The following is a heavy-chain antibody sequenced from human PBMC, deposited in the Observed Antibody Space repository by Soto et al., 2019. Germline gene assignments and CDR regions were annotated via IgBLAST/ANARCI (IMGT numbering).Heavy chain of an antibody. J-gene: IGHJ5*02. CDR3: AKDGSLAPAAQNWFDP. CDR2: ISYDGSNK. V-gene: IGHV3-30*18. CDR1: GFTFSSYG. D-gene: IGHD2-2*01. Sequence: PGGSLRLSCAASGFTFSSYGMHWVRQAPGKGLEWVAVISYDGSNKYYADSVKGRFTISRDNSKNTLYLQMNSLRAEDTAVYYCAKDGSLAPAAQNWFDPWGQGTLVTVS.